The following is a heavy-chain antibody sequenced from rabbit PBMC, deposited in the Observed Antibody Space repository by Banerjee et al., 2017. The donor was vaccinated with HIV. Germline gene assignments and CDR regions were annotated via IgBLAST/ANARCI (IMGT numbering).Heavy chain of an antibody. CDR3: ARTAGHGTYGYFNL. J-gene: IGHJ4*01. CDR1: GFSFSSSYV. Sequence: QEQLEESGGDLVKPEGSLTLTCTASGFSFSSSYVMCWVRQAPGKGLELIACIYNGDGSTYYASWVNGRFTISRSTSLNTVDLKMTSLTGADTATYFCARTAGHGTYGYFNLWGQGTLVTVS. CDR2: IYNGDGST. D-gene: IGHD5-1*01. V-gene: IGHV1S43*01.